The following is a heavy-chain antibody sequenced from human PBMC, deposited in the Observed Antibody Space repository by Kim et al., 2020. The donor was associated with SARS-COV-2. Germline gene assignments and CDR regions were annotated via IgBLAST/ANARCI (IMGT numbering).Heavy chain of an antibody. CDR3: AKHWGRVAQGTNGMDV. CDR1: GFTFSSYA. D-gene: IGHD3-16*01. CDR2: ISGSGNT. Sequence: GGSLRLSCAASGFTFSSYAMSWVHQAPGKGLEWVSVISGSGNTYYADSVKGRFTISRDNSKNTLYLQMNSLRAEDTAVYYCAKHWGRVAQGTNGMDVWGQGTTVTVSS. J-gene: IGHJ6*02. V-gene: IGHV3-23*01.